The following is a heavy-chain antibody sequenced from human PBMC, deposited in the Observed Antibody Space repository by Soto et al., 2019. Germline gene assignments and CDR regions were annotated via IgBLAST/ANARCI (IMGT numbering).Heavy chain of an antibody. J-gene: IGHJ4*02. D-gene: IGHD4-17*01. CDR2: IYYSGST. CDR3: ARDSPTVTTEGTFDY. Sequence: QVQLQESGPGLVKPSQTLSLTCTVSGGSISSGGYYWSWIRQHPGKGLEWIGYIYYSGSTYYNPSPKSRVTISVDTSKNQFSLKLSSVTAADTAVYYCARDSPTVTTEGTFDYWGQGTLVTVSS. V-gene: IGHV4-31*03. CDR1: GGSISSGGYY.